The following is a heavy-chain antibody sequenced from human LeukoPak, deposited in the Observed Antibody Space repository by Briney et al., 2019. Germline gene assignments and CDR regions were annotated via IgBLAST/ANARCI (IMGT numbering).Heavy chain of an antibody. CDR1: GGSISSYY. J-gene: IGHJ5*02. Sequence: TASETLSLTCTVSGGSISSYYWSWIRQPPGKGLEWIGSIYHSGSTYYNASLKSRVIISVDTSKNQFSLKLSSVTAADTAVYYCATWRSGWFDPWGQGTLVTVSS. V-gene: IGHV4-59*04. CDR3: ATWRSGWFDP. CDR2: IYHSGST. D-gene: IGHD1-1*01.